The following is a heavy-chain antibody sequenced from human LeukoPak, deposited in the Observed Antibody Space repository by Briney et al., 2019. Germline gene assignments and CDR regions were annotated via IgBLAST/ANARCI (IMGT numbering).Heavy chain of an antibody. J-gene: IGHJ4*02. CDR3: ASARGYSYGLEDY. CDR1: GGSISSGDYY. D-gene: IGHD5-18*01. Sequence: SETLSLTCTVSGGSISSGDYYWSWIRQPPGKGLEWIGYIYYSGSTYYNPSLKSQVTISVDTSKNQFSLKLSSVTAADTAVYYCASARGYSYGLEDYWGQGTLVTVSS. CDR2: IYYSGST. V-gene: IGHV4-30-4*01.